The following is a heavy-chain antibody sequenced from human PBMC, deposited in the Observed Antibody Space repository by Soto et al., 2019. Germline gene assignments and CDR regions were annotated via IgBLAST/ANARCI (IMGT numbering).Heavy chain of an antibody. Sequence: EVQLVESGGGLVQPGRSLRLSCAASGFTFDDYARHWVRQAPGKGLEWVSGISWNSGSIGYADSVKGRFTISRDNAKNSLYLQMNSLRAEDTALYYCAKDNLVWYFDLWGRGTLVTVSS. CDR3: AKDNLVWYFDL. V-gene: IGHV3-9*01. CDR2: ISWNSGSI. CDR1: GFTFDDYA. D-gene: IGHD2-8*01. J-gene: IGHJ2*01.